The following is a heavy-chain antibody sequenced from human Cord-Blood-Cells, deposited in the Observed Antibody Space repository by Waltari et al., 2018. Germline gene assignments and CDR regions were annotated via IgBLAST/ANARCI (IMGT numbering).Heavy chain of an antibody. CDR1: GGTFSSYA. V-gene: IGHV1-69*09. J-gene: IGHJ5*02. CDR3: ARCDVQHKNWFDP. CDR2: MLPILGIA. D-gene: IGHD5-18*01. Sequence: QVQLVQSGAEVKKPGSSVTVSCKASGGTFSSYAISWVRQAPGQGLEWMGRMLPILGIANYAKKFQGRVTITADKSTSTAYMELSSRRSEDTAVYYCARCDVQHKNWFDPWGQGTLVTVS.